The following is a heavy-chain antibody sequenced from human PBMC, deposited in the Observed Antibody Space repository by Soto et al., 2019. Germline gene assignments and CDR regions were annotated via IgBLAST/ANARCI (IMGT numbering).Heavy chain of an antibody. V-gene: IGHV3-74*03. J-gene: IGHJ6*02. D-gene: IGHD6-13*01. Sequence: EVQLVESGGGSVQPGGSLRLSCAASGFTFSNYWMYWVRQAPGKGLVWVSRVNNDGTDTTHADSVKGRFTISRDNAENTLYLQMNSLRAEVTAVYYCARGGLQHALDVWGQGSTVTVSS. CDR3: ARGGLQHALDV. CDR1: GFTFSNYW. CDR2: VNNDGTDT.